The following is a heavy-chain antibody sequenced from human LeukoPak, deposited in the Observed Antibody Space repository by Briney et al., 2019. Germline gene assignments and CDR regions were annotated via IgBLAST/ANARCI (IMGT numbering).Heavy chain of an antibody. V-gene: IGHV4-39*01. CDR3: ARRISGSYDY. CDR1: GGSISISSYY. Sequence: SETLSLTCTVSGGSISISSYYWGWIRQPPGKGLEWIGSIYYSGSTYYNPSLKSRVTISVDTSKNQFSLKLSSVTAADTAVYYCARRISGSYDYWGQGTLVTVSS. CDR2: IYYSGST. J-gene: IGHJ4*02. D-gene: IGHD1-26*01.